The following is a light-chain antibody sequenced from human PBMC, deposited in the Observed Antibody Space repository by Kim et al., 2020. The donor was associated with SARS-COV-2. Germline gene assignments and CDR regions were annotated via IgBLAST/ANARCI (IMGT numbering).Light chain of an antibody. J-gene: IGKJ4*01. CDR1: QSIGTS. CDR3: QQRGSWPR. Sequence: EIVLTQSPATLSLSPGERATLSCRTSQSIGTSLAWYQQKPGQAPRLLIYEASNRATGIPARFSGSGSGTDFTLTISSLEAEDLAVYYCQQRGSWPRFGGGTKLEI. V-gene: IGKV3-11*01. CDR2: EAS.